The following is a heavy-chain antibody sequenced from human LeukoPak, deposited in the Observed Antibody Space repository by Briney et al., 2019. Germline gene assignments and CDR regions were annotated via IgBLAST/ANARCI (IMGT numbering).Heavy chain of an antibody. D-gene: IGHD6-13*01. J-gene: IGHJ5*02. Sequence: GESLKISFKGSGYSFTSYWIGWVRQMPGKGLEWMGIIYPGDSDTRYSPSFQGQVTISADKSISTAYLQWSSLKASDTAMYYCARRSIAAAGNLNWFDPWGQGTLVTVSS. V-gene: IGHV5-51*01. CDR2: IYPGDSDT. CDR3: ARRSIAAAGNLNWFDP. CDR1: GYSFTSYW.